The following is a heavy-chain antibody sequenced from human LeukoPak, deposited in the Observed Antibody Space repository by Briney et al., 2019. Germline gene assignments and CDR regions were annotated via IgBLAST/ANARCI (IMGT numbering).Heavy chain of an antibody. J-gene: IGHJ3*02. V-gene: IGHV4-30-4*01. Sequence: SQTLSLTCTVSGGSISSGDYYWSWIRQSPGKGLEWIGYIYYSGSTYYNPSLKSRVIISLDMSKNQFSLKLSSVTAADTAVYYCARVGYDILTGIEHAFDIWGQGTMVTVSS. CDR2: IYYSGST. CDR3: ARVGYDILTGIEHAFDI. D-gene: IGHD3-9*01. CDR1: GGSISSGDYY.